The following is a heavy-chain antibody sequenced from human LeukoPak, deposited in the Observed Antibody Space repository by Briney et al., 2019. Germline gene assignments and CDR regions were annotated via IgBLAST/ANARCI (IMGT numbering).Heavy chain of an antibody. CDR1: GFTFSSYA. Sequence: PGGSLRLSCAASGFTFSSYAMNWVRQAPGKGLEWVSVISGTGGRTYYADSVKGRFTISRDNSKNTLYLQMNSLRAEDTAVYYCARSPEASGYYPYYYYYYYMDVWGKGTTVTISS. V-gene: IGHV3-23*01. CDR2: ISGTGGRT. D-gene: IGHD3-22*01. J-gene: IGHJ6*03. CDR3: ARSPEASGYYPYYYYYYYMDV.